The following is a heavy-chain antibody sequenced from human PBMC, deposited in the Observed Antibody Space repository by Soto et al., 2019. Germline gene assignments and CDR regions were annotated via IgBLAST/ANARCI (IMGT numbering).Heavy chain of an antibody. V-gene: IGHV5-51*01. CDR3: ARSVSSSSTPRDYYYYGMDV. CDR2: IYPGDSDT. D-gene: IGHD6-13*01. CDR1: GYSFTSYW. J-gene: IGHJ6*02. Sequence: GEFLKVSCKGSGYSFTSYWIGWVRQMTGKGLEWMGIIYPGDSDTRYSPSFQGQVTISADKSISTAYLQWSSLKASDTAMYYCARSVSSSSTPRDYYYYGMDVWGQGTTVTVSS.